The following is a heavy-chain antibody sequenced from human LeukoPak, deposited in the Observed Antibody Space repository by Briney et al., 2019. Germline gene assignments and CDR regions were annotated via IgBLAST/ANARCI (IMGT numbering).Heavy chain of an antibody. CDR3: VKDFYQAGSSLEGAFDY. D-gene: IGHD6-13*01. V-gene: IGHV3-64D*06. CDR2: ISSNGGST. J-gene: IGHJ4*02. Sequence: GGSLRLSCAASGFTFSSYAMSWVRQAPGKGLEYVSAISSNGGSTYYADSVKGRFTISRDNSKNTLYLQMSSLRAEDTAVYYCVKDFYQAGSSLEGAFDYWGQGTLVTVSS. CDR1: GFTFSSYA.